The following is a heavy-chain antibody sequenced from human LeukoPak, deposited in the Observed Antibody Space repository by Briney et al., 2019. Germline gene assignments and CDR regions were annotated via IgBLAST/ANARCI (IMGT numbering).Heavy chain of an antibody. D-gene: IGHD6-13*01. CDR1: GGSFSGYY. V-gene: IGHV4-34*01. Sequence: PSETLSLTCAVYGGSFSGYYWSWIRQPPGKGLEWIGEINHSGSTNYNPSLKSRVTISVDTSKNQFSLKLSSVTAADTAVYYCAGGARIAANYFDYWGQGTLVTVSS. CDR3: AGGARIAANYFDY. CDR2: INHSGST. J-gene: IGHJ4*02.